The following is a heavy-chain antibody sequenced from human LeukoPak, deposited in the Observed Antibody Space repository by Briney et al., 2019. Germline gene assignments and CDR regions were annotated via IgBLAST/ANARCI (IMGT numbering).Heavy chain of an antibody. CDR3: ARGIAAAGTNWFDP. J-gene: IGHJ5*02. Sequence: ATVKVSCKASGYTFTSYGISWVRQAPGQGLEWMGWISAYNGNTNYAQKLQGRVTMTTDTSTSTAYMELRSLRSDDTAVYYCARGIAAAGTNWFDPWGQGTLVTVSS. CDR1: GYTFTSYG. D-gene: IGHD6-13*01. V-gene: IGHV1-18*01. CDR2: ISAYNGNT.